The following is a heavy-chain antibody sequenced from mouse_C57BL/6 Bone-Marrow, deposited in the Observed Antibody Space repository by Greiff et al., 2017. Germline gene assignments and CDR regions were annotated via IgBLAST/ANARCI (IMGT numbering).Heavy chain of an antibody. CDR1: GYTFPSYW. D-gene: IGHD1-1*01. CDR2: IDPSDSYT. CDR3: ARSYYYGSSHQAWFAY. Sequence: QVQLQQPGAELVMPGASVKLSCKASGYTFPSYWMHWVQQRPGQGLEWIGEIDPSDSYTNYNQKFTGKSTLTVDKSSRTAYMQRSSLTSADSAVYYCARSYYYGSSHQAWFAYWGQGTLVTVSA. V-gene: IGHV1-69*01. J-gene: IGHJ3*01.